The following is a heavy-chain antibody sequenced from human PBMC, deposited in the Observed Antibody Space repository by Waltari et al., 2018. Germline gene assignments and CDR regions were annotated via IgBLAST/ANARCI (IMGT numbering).Heavy chain of an antibody. V-gene: IGHV4-59*11. Sequence: QVQLQESGPGLVKPSETLSLTCTVSGGSISSHYWGWIRQPPGKGLEWIGYIYYSGSTNYNPSLKSRVTISVDTSKNQFSLKLSSVTAADTAVYYCARVVLTPHHFDYWGQGTLVTVSS. CDR2: IYYSGST. D-gene: IGHD2-15*01. J-gene: IGHJ4*02. CDR1: GGSISSHY. CDR3: ARVVLTPHHFDY.